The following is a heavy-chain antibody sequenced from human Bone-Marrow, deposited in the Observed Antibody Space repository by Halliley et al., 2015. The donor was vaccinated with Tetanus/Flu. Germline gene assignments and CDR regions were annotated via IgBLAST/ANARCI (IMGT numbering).Heavy chain of an antibody. D-gene: IGHD2-2*02. V-gene: IGHV4-31*03. CDR2: IYYSGST. CDR3: ARGNHIVVVPAAIWFDP. Sequence: TLSLICTVSGGSISSGGYYWSWIRQHPGKGLEWIGHIYYSGSTYYNPSLKSRITISVDTSKNQFSLKLRSVTAADTAVYYCARGNHIVVVPAAIWFDPWGQGTLVTVSS. J-gene: IGHJ5*02. CDR1: GGSISSGGYY.